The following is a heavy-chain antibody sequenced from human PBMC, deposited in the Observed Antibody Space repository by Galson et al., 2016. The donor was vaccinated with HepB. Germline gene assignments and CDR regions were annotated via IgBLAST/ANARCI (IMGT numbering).Heavy chain of an antibody. J-gene: IGHJ4*02. CDR2: ISYDASNE. D-gene: IGHD3-9*01. V-gene: IGHV3-30*03. CDR1: GFTFSSYS. Sequence: SLRLSCAASGFTFSSYSMNWVRQAPGKGLEWVTGISYDASNEYYGDSVKGRFTISRDNFKNTLYLQMNSLRVEDTAVYYCAGDLTGVFGHWGQGTLVTVSS. CDR3: AGDLTGVFGH.